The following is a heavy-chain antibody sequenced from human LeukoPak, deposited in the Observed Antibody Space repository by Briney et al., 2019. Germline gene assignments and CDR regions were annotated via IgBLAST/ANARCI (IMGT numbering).Heavy chain of an antibody. CDR1: GFTFSNYW. V-gene: IGHV3-74*01. Sequence: PGGSLRLSCAASGFTFSNYWMHWVRHAPGEGLVWVSRITSDGSSTNYADSVKGRFAISRDNAKNTLYLQMNSLRAEDTAVYYCARDGSLPDYWGQGTLVTVSS. CDR3: ARDGSLPDY. J-gene: IGHJ4*02. CDR2: ITSDGSST.